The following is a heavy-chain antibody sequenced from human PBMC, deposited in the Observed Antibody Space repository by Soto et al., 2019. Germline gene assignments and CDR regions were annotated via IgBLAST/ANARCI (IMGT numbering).Heavy chain of an antibody. CDR3: ARDNGLYSFSYHYSPGTDV. D-gene: IGHD2-8*01. CDR2: IYYSGST. J-gene: IGHJ6*02. CDR1: GGSIRSYY. V-gene: IGHV4-59*01. Sequence: SETLSLTCTVSGGSIRSYYWSWIRQPPGKGLEWIGYIYYSGSTNYNPSLKSRVTISVDTSKNQFSLKLSSVTAADTAVYYCARDNGLYSFSYHYSPGTDVLGQATTV.